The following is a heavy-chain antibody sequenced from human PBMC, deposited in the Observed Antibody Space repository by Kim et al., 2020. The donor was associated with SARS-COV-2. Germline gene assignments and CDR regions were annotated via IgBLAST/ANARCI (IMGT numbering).Heavy chain of an antibody. D-gene: IGHD4-4*01. CDR3: ARDLDDYRYYYYVDV. V-gene: IGHV3-30*01. Sequence: ADSVKGRFTTSRDNSTNMLYLQKNSLRAEDTAVYYCARDLDDYRYYYYVDVWGKGTTVTVSS. J-gene: IGHJ6*03.